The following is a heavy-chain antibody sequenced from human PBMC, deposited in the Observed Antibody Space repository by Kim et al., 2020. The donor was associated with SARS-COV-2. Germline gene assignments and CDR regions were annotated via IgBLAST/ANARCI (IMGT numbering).Heavy chain of an antibody. V-gene: IGHV1-46*01. CDR3: AREVNDIIVGVHGRWFDP. CDR1: GYTFTSYY. Sequence: ASVKVSCKASGYTFTSYYMHWVRQAPGQGLEWMGIINPSGGSTSYAQKFQGRVTMTRDTSTSTVYMELSSLRSEDTAVYYCAREVNDIIVGVHGRWFDPWGQGTLVTVSS. J-gene: IGHJ5*02. CDR2: INPSGGST. D-gene: IGHD1-26*01.